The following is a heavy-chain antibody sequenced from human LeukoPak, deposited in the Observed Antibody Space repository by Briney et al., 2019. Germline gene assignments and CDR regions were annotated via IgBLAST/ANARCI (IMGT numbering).Heavy chain of an antibody. CDR1: GFTFSSYE. CDR3: ARSGGYSSGWYSWFDP. J-gene: IGHJ5*02. Sequence: PGGSLRLSCAASGFTFSSYEMNWVRQAPGKGLEWVSYISSSGSTIYYADSVKGRFTISRDNAKNSLYLQMNSLRAEDTAVYYCARSGGYSSGWYSWFDPWGQGTLVTVSS. D-gene: IGHD6-19*01. CDR2: ISSSGSTI. V-gene: IGHV3-48*03.